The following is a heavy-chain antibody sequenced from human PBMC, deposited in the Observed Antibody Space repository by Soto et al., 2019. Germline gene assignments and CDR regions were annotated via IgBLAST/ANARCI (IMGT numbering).Heavy chain of an antibody. J-gene: IGHJ4*02. CDR3: ARSEMATTDFDY. D-gene: IGHD5-12*01. V-gene: IGHV3-7*04. Sequence: PGGSLRLSCAASGFTYSTYTMHWVRQAPGKGLEWVANIKQDGSEKYYVDSVKGRFTISRDNAKNSLYLQMNSLRAEDTAVYYCARSEMATTDFDYWGQGTLVTVSS. CDR2: IKQDGSEK. CDR1: GFTYSTYT.